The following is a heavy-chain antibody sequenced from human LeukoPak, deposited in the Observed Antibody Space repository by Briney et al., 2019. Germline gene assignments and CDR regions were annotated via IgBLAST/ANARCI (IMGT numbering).Heavy chain of an antibody. Sequence: GGSLRLSRAASGFTFDDYGMSWVRQAPGKGLEWVSGINWNGGSTGYADSVKGRFTISRDNSKNTLYLQMNSLRAEDTAVYYCAKSSTSCYDCAEYFQHWGQGTLVTVSS. CDR1: GFTFDDYG. D-gene: IGHD2-2*01. CDR3: AKSSTSCYDCAEYFQH. V-gene: IGHV3-20*04. J-gene: IGHJ1*01. CDR2: INWNGGST.